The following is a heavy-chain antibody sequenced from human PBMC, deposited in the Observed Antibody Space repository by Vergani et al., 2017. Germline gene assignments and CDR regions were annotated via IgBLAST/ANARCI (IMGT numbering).Heavy chain of an antibody. D-gene: IGHD4-17*01. CDR1: GFTFSSYS. Sequence: EVQLVESGGGLVQPGGSLRLSCAASGFTFSSYSMNWVRQAPGKGLEWVSYISSSSSTIYYADSVKGRFTISRDNAKNSLYLQMNSLRDEDTAVYYCARDLRHSRTDVHDYGHNLYGDDYWGQGTLVTVSS. J-gene: IGHJ4*02. CDR2: ISSSSSTI. V-gene: IGHV3-48*02. CDR3: ARDLRHSRTDVHDYGHNLYGDDY.